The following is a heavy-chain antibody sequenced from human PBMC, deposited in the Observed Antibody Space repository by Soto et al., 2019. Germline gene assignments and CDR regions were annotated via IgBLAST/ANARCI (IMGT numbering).Heavy chain of an antibody. CDR1: GFTFSGYA. Sequence: GGSLRLSCAASGFTFSGYAMSWVRQAPGKGLEWVSAISGSGGSTYYADSVKGRFTISRDNSKNTLYLQMNSLRAEDTAVYYCAKDNQYYYDSSGYYFRPKSDAFDIWGQGTMVTVSS. D-gene: IGHD3-22*01. CDR2: ISGSGGST. CDR3: AKDNQYYYDSSGYYFRPKSDAFDI. V-gene: IGHV3-23*01. J-gene: IGHJ3*02.